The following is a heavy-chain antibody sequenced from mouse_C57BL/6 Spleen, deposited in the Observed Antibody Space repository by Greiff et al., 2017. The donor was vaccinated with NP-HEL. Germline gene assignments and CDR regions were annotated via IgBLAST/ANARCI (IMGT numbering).Heavy chain of an antibody. CDR2: IRSKSNHYAT. J-gene: IGHJ2*01. D-gene: IGHD3-3*01. CDR1: GFSFNTYA. CDR3: VRHEGTYFDY. Sequence: EVQLVESGGGLVQPKGSLILSCAASGFSFNTYAMTWVRQAPGQGLEWVARIRSKSNHYATYYADSVKDRFTNSRDDSERLIYLQRNNLKTEDTARYYWVRHEGTYFDYWGQGTTLTVSS. V-gene: IGHV10-1*01.